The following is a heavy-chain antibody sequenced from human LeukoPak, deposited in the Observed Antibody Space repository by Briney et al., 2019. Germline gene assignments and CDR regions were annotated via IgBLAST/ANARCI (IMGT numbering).Heavy chain of an antibody. D-gene: IGHD3-10*01. Sequence: PGGSLRLSCAASGFTFSSYAMNWVRQAPGKGLEWVSTISNSGTYMYYAASVKGRFTISRDNAKNSLHLQMSSLRAEDTAVYYCARGAYYYGSGSYYTSPDYYYMDVWAKGTTVTISS. J-gene: IGHJ6*03. CDR1: GFTFSSYA. V-gene: IGHV3-21*01. CDR2: ISNSGTYM. CDR3: ARGAYYYGSGSYYTSPDYYYMDV.